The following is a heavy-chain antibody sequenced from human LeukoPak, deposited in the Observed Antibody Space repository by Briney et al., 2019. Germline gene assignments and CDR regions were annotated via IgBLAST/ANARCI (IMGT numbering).Heavy chain of an antibody. D-gene: IGHD3-22*01. Sequence: GGSLRLSCAASGFTFSSYGMHWVRQAPGKGLEWVAFILDDGENKYYADSVKGRFTISRDNSKNTLYLQMNSLRAEDTAVYYCARGGHFTYYYDSSGYDYWGQGTLVTVSS. J-gene: IGHJ4*02. CDR2: ILDDGENK. CDR3: ARGGHFTYYYDSSGYDY. V-gene: IGHV3-30*02. CDR1: GFTFSSYG.